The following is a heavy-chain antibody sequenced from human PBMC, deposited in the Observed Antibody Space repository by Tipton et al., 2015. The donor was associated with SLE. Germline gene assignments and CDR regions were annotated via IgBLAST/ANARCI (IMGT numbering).Heavy chain of an antibody. CDR3: AKDLRGFSSWYIFDY. J-gene: IGHJ4*02. V-gene: IGHV1-69*01. Sequence: QSGAEVKKPGSSVKVSCKASGGTFSNSAISWVRQAPGQGLEWMGGIIPIFGIRNYAQKFQGRVTITADESTGTGYMELSSLRSDDTAVYYCAKDLRGFSSWYIFDYWGQGTLVTVSS. CDR1: GGTFSNSA. D-gene: IGHD6-13*01. CDR2: IIPIFGIR.